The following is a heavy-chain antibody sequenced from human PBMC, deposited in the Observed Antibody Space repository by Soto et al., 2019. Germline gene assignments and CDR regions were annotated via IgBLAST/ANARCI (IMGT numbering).Heavy chain of an antibody. Sequence: SETLSLPCTVSGGSISSSSYYWGWIRQPPGKGLEWIGSIYYSGSTYYNPSLKSRVTISVDTSKNQFSLKLSSVTAADTAVYYCARLVTGYSSGWYGGFDYWGQGTLVTVSS. CDR3: ARLVTGYSSGWYGGFDY. CDR1: GGSISSSSYY. CDR2: IYYSGST. D-gene: IGHD6-19*01. J-gene: IGHJ4*02. V-gene: IGHV4-39*01.